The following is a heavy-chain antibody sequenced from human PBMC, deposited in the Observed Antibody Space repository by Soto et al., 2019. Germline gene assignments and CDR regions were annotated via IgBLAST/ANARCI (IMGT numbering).Heavy chain of an antibody. CDR2: ISTYNGDT. D-gene: IGHD1-26*01. CDR3: ARDLNSASYYNY. V-gene: IGHV1-18*01. J-gene: IGHJ4*02. Sequence: QVQLVQSGAEVKKPGASVKVSCKDSGYSFTSYGISWVRQAPGQGLEWMGWISTYNGDTNYAQKLQGRLTMTTDTSTSTAYMELRSLRSDDTAVYFCARDLNSASYYNYWGQGTLVTVSS. CDR1: GYSFTSYG.